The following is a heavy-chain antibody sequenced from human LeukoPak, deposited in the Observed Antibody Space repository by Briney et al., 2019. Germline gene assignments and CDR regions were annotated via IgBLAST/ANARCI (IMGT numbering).Heavy chain of an antibody. CDR1: GFTFSSYA. J-gene: IGHJ4*02. Sequence: GGSLRLSCAASGFTFSSYAMNWVRQAPGKGLEWVSGISGNGGSTYYADSVKGRFTISGDNSKNTLYLQMNSLRAEDTAVYYCAKDSAYSSGWYYFDPWGQGILVTVSS. CDR2: ISGNGGST. D-gene: IGHD6-13*01. CDR3: AKDSAYSSGWYYFDP. V-gene: IGHV3-23*01.